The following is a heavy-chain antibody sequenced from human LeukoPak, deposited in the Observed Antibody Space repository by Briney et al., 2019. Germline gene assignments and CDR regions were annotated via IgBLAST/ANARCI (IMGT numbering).Heavy chain of an antibody. CDR1: VYTFTSYG. D-gene: IGHD6-6*01. J-gene: IGHJ4*02. Sequence: ASVKVSCKASVYTFTSYGISWVRQAPGQGLEWMGWISAYNGNTNYTQKLQGRVTMTTDTYTSTAYMELRSLRSDDTAVYYCARRQTIGPRRDDYWGQGTLVTVSS. V-gene: IGHV1-18*01. CDR2: ISAYNGNT. CDR3: ARRQTIGPRRDDY.